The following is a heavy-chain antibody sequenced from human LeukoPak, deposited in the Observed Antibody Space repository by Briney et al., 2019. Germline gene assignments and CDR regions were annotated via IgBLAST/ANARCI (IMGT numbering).Heavy chain of an antibody. Sequence: GGSLRLSCAASGFTFSDYYMSWIRQAPGKGREWVSYISSSGSTIYYSDSVKGRFTISSDNSKNSLYLQMNSLRAEDTAVYYCARGGGFGYSYGSGDGMDVWGQGTTVTVSS. V-gene: IGHV3-11*01. CDR2: ISSSGSTI. D-gene: IGHD5-18*01. J-gene: IGHJ6*02. CDR3: ARGGGFGYSYGSGDGMDV. CDR1: GFTFSDYY.